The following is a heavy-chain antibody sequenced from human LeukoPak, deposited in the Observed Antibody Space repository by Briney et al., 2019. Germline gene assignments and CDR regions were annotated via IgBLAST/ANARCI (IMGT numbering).Heavy chain of an antibody. CDR2: ISSSSSYI. V-gene: IGHV3-21*01. J-gene: IGHJ4*02. D-gene: IGHD6-25*01. Sequence: GGSPRLSCAASGFTFSSYSMNWVRQAPGKGLEWVSSISSSSSYIYYADSVKGRFTISRDNAKNSLYLQMNSLRAEDTAVYYCARVERLAYFDYWGQGTLVTVSS. CDR3: ARVERLAYFDY. CDR1: GFTFSSYS.